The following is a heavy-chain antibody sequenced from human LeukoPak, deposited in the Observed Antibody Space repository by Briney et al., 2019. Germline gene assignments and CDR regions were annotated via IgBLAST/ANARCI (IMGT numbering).Heavy chain of an antibody. D-gene: IGHD3-3*01. CDR3: ARDSDFWSGYYSHYYYGMDV. Sequence: ASVKVSCKASGYTVTSNDINWVRQATGQGLEWMGWMNPNSGNTGYAQKFQGRVTMTRNTSISTAYMELSSLRSEDTAVYYCARDSDFWSGYYSHYYYGMDVWGPGTTVTVSS. J-gene: IGHJ6*02. V-gene: IGHV1-8*01. CDR2: MNPNSGNT. CDR1: GYTVTSND.